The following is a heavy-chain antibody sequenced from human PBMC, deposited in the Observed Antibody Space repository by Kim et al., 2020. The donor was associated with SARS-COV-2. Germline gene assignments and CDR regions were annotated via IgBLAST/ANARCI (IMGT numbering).Heavy chain of an antibody. V-gene: IGHV3-33*08. J-gene: IGHJ4*02. D-gene: IGHD1-26*01. Sequence: LRLSCAASGFSFSNYGMHWVRQAPGKGLEWVAVIWSDGNNKYYVDSVKGRFTISRDNSRNTLYLQMNSLRAEDTAAYYCASSGSYSSFDYWGQGTLVTVSS. CDR1: GFSFSNYG. CDR3: ASSGSYSSFDY. CDR2: IWSDGNNK.